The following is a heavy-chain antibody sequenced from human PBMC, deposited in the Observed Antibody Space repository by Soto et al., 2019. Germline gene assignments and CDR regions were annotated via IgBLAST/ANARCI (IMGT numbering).Heavy chain of an antibody. V-gene: IGHV1-18*01. CDR3: ARCYCSVGSCFTCWHFDL. Sequence: QVQVVQSGAEVKKPGASVKVACKASGYSFDTFGMSWVRRAPGQGLEWMGWISIEKGDTNSAQKFQDRVTMTTDTSTSTAYMDLRSLTSDDTAVYYSARCYCSVGSCFTCWHFDLWGRGTLVTVSS. CDR2: ISIEKGDT. D-gene: IGHD2-15*01. J-gene: IGHJ2*01. CDR1: GYSFDTFG.